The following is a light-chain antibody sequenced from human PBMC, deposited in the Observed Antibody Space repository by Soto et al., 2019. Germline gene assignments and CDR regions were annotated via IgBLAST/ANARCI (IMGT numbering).Light chain of an antibody. CDR1: SSDVGSDNL. CDR2: EVS. J-gene: IGLJ1*01. Sequence: SVLAQPASVSGSPGQSITISCTGTSSDVGSDNLVSWYQQHQGKATKFMIYEVSKRPSGVSNRFSGSKSGNTASLTISGLQAEDEADYYCCSYAGTSTYVFGTGTKVTVL. V-gene: IGLV2-23*02. CDR3: CSYAGTSTYV.